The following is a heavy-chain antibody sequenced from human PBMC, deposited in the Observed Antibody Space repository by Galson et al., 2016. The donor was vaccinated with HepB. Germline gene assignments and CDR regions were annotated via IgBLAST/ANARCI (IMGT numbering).Heavy chain of an antibody. CDR1: GFTFSTYG. CDR2: LSYDGNHK. V-gene: IGHV3-30*03. Sequence: SLRLSCAASGFTFSTYGIHWVRQAPGEGLEWVAVLSYDGNHKYYADSVKGRFTISRDNSKNTLYLQMNSLSAEDTAVYSCARGDHGDCHFDYWGQGTLVTVSS. J-gene: IGHJ4*02. CDR3: ARGDHGDCHFDY. D-gene: IGHD4-17*01.